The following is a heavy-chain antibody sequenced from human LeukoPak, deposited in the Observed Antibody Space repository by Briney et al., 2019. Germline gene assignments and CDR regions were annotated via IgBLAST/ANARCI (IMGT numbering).Heavy chain of an antibody. V-gene: IGHV3-33*08. J-gene: IGHJ4*02. Sequence: PGGSLRLSCAASGFTFSRHGMHWVRQAPGKGLEWVAVIGDTGRAKYYADSVEGRFTASRDNFKNTLYLEMNSLRAEDTAVYYCASLTTSDFDYWGQGTLVTVSS. CDR3: ASLTTSDFDY. CDR1: GFTFSRHG. D-gene: IGHD1-14*01. CDR2: IGDTGRAK.